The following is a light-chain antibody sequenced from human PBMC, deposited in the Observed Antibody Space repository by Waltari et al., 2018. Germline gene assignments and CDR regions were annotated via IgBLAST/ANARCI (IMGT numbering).Light chain of an antibody. J-gene: IGKJ2*01. V-gene: IGKV1-39*01. Sequence: DIQMTQSPSSLSASVGDRVTITCGASQSISSYLNWYQQKPGKAPNLLIYAASSLQSGVPSRFSGSGSGTDFTLTISSLQPEDFATYYCQQSYSTLSYTFGQGTKLEIK. CDR2: AAS. CDR3: QQSYSTLSYT. CDR1: QSISSY.